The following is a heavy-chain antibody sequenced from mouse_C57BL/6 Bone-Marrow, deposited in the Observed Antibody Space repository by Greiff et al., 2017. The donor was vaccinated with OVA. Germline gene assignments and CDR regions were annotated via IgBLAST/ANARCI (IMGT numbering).Heavy chain of an antibody. Sequence: EVQLQQSGPELVKPGASVKISCKASGYSFTGYYMNWVKQSPEKSLEWIGEINPSSGGTTYNQKLKAKATLTVDKSSSTAYMQLKSLTSEDSAVYYCAILYDYWYFDVWGTGTTVTVSS. J-gene: IGHJ1*03. CDR2: INPSSGGT. D-gene: IGHD2-3*01. CDR3: AILYDYWYFDV. V-gene: IGHV1-42*01. CDR1: GYSFTGYY.